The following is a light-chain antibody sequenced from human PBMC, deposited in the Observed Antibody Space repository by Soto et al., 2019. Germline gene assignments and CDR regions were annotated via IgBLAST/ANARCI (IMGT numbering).Light chain of an antibody. CDR3: QQYGGSPIT. J-gene: IGKJ5*01. CDR1: QSVSRR. V-gene: IGKV3-20*01. Sequence: EVVFAQSPGTLSLSPGGRATLSFMASQSVSRRLAWYQQRPGQSPRLLISGASMRASGVPVRFIGSGSGTDFTLTITRLEPEDFAVYYCQQYGGSPITFGLGTRLENK. CDR2: GAS.